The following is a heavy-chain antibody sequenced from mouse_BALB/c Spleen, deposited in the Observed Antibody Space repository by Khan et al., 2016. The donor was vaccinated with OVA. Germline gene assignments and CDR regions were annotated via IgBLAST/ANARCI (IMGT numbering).Heavy chain of an antibody. V-gene: IGHV2-2*01. D-gene: IGHD2-14*01. CDR1: GFSLTTYG. CDR2: IWNGGNT. J-gene: IGHJ3*01. Sequence: QVQLKQSGPDLVQPSQSLSITCTVSGFSLTTYGVHWVRQSPGKGLEWLGLIWNGGNTDYNAAFISRLSITKANSKSQVFFKMNSLQADDTAMYYCARNSYMYDFTYWGQGTLVTVSA. CDR3: ARNSYMYDFTY.